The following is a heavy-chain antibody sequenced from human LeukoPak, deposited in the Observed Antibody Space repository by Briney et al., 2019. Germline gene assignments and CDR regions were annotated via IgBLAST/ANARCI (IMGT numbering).Heavy chain of an antibody. CDR1: GGSISSGSYY. J-gene: IGHJ6*03. D-gene: IGHD3-3*01. V-gene: IGHV4-61*02. Sequence: PSETLSLTCTVSGGSISSGSYYWSWIRQPAGQGLEWIGRIYTSGNTNYNPTLKSRVTISVDTSKIHFSLKLSSVTAAGTAVYYCARDPAEWYMDVWGKGTTVTVSS. CDR3: ARDPAEWYMDV. CDR2: IYTSGNT.